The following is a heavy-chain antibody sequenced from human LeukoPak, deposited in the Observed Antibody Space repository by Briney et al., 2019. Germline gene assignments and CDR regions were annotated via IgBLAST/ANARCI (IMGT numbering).Heavy chain of an antibody. V-gene: IGHV1-46*01. CDR3: ARGGDDYNWDY. CDR1: GYTFTNYY. D-gene: IGHD5-24*01. Sequence: ASVKVSFKASGYTFTNYYIHWVRQAPGQGLEWMGIIKPSGGGTSYAQKFQGRVTMTRDTSTSTVYMELSSLRSEDTAVYYCARGGDDYNWDYWGQGTLVTVSS. CDR2: IKPSGGGT. J-gene: IGHJ4*02.